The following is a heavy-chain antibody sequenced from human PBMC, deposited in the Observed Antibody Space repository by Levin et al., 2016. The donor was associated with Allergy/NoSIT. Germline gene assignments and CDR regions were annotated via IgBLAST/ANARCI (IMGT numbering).Heavy chain of an antibody. CDR2: INDSGRS. J-gene: IGHJ4*02. V-gene: IGHV4-34*01. D-gene: IGHD6-19*01. CDR3: ARGSDSAGSSGERVLCDQ. Sequence: WIRQPPGKGLEWIGEINDSGRSNYNPSLKSRVAISADTFKNQFSLNLTSVTAADTGVYYCARGSDSAGSSGERVLCDQWGQGMLVTVSS.